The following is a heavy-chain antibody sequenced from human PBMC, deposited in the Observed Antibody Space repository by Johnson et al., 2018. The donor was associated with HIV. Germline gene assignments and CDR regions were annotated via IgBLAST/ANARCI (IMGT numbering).Heavy chain of an antibody. D-gene: IGHD7-27*01. J-gene: IGHJ3*02. V-gene: IGHV3-30*04. CDR1: GFTFSSYA. Sequence: VQLVESGGGLVKPGGSLRVSCAASGFTFSSYAMHWVRQAPGKGLEWVAVISYDGTNTYYADSVKGRFTISRDNSRNTVFLQMIILRPKDTAMYYCARQLGSDAFDIWGQGTMVTVSS. CDR2: ISYDGTNT. CDR3: ARQLGSDAFDI.